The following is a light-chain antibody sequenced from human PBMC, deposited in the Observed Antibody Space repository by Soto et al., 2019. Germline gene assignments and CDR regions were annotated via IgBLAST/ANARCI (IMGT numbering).Light chain of an antibody. CDR2: SAS. CDR1: QSISNY. J-gene: IGKJ1*01. Sequence: DLQMTQTPSSLYPSVGGIITITCRASQSISNYLHWYQQKIGKGPKVLIYSASSIQSGVPSRFNGSGSGTDFTLTISNLQPEDSATYYFQQSYNSHAAFGQGTLV. V-gene: IGKV1-39*01. CDR3: QQSYNSHAA.